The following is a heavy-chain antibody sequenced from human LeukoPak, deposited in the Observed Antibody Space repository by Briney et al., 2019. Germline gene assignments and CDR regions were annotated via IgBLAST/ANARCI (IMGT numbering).Heavy chain of an antibody. CDR3: ARGAPTFGVVLYYYGMDV. CDR2: INPNSGGT. V-gene: IGHV1-2*02. J-gene: IGHJ6*02. Sequence: GASVKVSCKASGYTFTGYYMHWVRQAPGQGLEWMGWINPNSGGTNYAQKFQGRVNMTRDTSISTAYMELSRLRSDDTAVYYCARGAPTFGVVLYYYGMDVWGQGTTVTVSS. D-gene: IGHD3-3*01. CDR1: GYTFTGYY.